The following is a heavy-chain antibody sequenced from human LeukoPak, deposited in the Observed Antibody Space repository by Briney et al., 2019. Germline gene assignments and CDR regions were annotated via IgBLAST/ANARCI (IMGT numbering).Heavy chain of an antibody. CDR1: GGTFSSYA. Sequence: SVKVSCKASGGTFSSYAISWVRQAPGQGLEWRGGIIPIFGTANYAQKFQGRVTITTDESTSTAYMELSSLRSEDTAVYYCARDARYYYDSSGYYNFDCWGQGTLVTVSS. CDR2: IIPIFGTA. D-gene: IGHD3-22*01. CDR3: ARDARYYYDSSGYYNFDC. V-gene: IGHV1-69*05. J-gene: IGHJ4*02.